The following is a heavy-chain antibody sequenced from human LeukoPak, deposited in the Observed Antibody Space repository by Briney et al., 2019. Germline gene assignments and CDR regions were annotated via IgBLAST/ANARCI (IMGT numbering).Heavy chain of an antibody. Sequence: SETLSLTCTVSGGSISSSSYYWGWIRQPPGKGLEWIGSIFYSGTTYYNPSLKSRVTISVVTSKNQFSLKLTSVTAADTAVYYSARLRRRDGYNFFATDAFDIWGQGTMVTVSS. CDR2: IFYSGTT. D-gene: IGHD5-24*01. CDR3: ARLRRRDGYNFFATDAFDI. J-gene: IGHJ3*02. CDR1: GGSISSSSYY. V-gene: IGHV4-39*01.